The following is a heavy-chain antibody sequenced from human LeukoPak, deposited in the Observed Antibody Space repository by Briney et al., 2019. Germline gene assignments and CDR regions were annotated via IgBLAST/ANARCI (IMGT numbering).Heavy chain of an antibody. D-gene: IGHD2-15*01. CDR1: GFTFSSYS. CDR2: ISSSSSYI. CDR3: ARDPSPDTVVVVAATLVWFDP. J-gene: IGHJ5*02. Sequence: PGGSLRLSCAASGFTFSSYSMNWVRQAPGKGLEWVSSISSSSSYIYYADSVKGRFTISRDNAKNSLYLQMNGLRAEDTAVYYCARDPSPDTVVVVAATLVWFDPWGQGTLVTVSS. V-gene: IGHV3-21*01.